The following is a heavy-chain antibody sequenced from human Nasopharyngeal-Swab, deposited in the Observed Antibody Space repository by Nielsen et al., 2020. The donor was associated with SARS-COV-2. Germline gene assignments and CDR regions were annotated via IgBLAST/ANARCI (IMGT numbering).Heavy chain of an antibody. V-gene: IGHV3-23*01. CDR3: AKEDGIVGATRDFGAY. CDR2: ISGSGGST. J-gene: IGHJ4*02. D-gene: IGHD1-26*01. Sequence: WIRQPPGKGLGWVSAISGSGGSTYYADSVKGRFTISRDNSKNTLYLQMNSLRAEDTAVYYCAKEDGIVGATRDFGAYWGQGTLVTVSS.